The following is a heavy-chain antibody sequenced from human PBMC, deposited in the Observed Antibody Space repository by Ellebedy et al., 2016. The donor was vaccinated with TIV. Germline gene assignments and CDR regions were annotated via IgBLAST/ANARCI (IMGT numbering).Heavy chain of an antibody. D-gene: IGHD6-13*01. CDR3: ARDVRFIDQQHNWFDP. Sequence: GESLKISCAASGFTFSDYYMSWIRQAPGKGLEWVSYIRSSGSPIYYADSVKGRFTISRDNAKTSLYLQMNSLRAEDTAVYYCARDVRFIDQQHNWFDPWGQGTLVTVSS. J-gene: IGHJ5*02. CDR1: GFTFSDYY. CDR2: IRSSGSPI. V-gene: IGHV3-11*01.